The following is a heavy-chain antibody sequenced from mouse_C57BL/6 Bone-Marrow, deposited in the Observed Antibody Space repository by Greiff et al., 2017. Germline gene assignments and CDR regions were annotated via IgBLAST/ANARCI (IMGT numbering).Heavy chain of an antibody. D-gene: IGHD3-3*01. J-gene: IGHJ2*01. Sequence: EVNVVESGGDLVKPGGSLKLSCAASGFTFSSYGMSWVRQTPDKRLEWVATISSGGSYTYYPDSVKGRFTISRDNAKNTLYLQMSSLKSEDTAMYYCARQRDWPFDYWGQGTTLTVSS. CDR3: ARQRDWPFDY. CDR2: ISSGGSYT. V-gene: IGHV5-6*01. CDR1: GFTFSSYG.